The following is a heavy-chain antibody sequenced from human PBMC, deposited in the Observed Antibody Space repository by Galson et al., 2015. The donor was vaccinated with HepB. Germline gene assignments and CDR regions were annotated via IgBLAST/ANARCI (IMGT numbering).Heavy chain of an antibody. CDR2: IYSGGST. CDR3: ASRYYYDSSGYDTGGVFDL. J-gene: IGHJ2*01. CDR1: GFTVSSNY. V-gene: IGHV3-66*01. D-gene: IGHD3-22*01. Sequence: SLRLSCAASGFTVSSNYMSWVRQAPGKGLEWVSVIYSGGSTYYADSVKGRFTISRDNSKNTLYLQMNSLRAEDTAVYYCASRYYYDSSGYDTGGVFDLWGRGTLVTVSS.